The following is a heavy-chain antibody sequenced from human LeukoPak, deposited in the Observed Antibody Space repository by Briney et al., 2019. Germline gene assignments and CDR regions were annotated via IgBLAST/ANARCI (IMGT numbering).Heavy chain of an antibody. V-gene: IGHV1-8*03. CDR3: ARRLSSRGARNYALDL. J-gene: IGHJ3*01. CDR2: MNPNRGNT. D-gene: IGHD5-24*01. CDR1: GWIFTSYD. Sequence: VTESCQCSGWIFTSYDINGVRQPTGRGGEGVGWMNPNRGNTGYPQKFQGRVTITRNNSKSPAYLELSSLRAEDTAVYYCARRLSSRGARNYALDLWGQGTMVPVP.